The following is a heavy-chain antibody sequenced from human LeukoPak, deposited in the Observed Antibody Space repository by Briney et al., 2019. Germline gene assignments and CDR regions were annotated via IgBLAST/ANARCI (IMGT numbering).Heavy chain of an antibody. CDR2: INPNSGGT. Sequence: ASVKVSCKVSGYTFTGYYMHWVRQAPGQGLEWMGWINPNSGGTNYAQKFQGRVTMTRDTSISTAYMELSRLRSDDTAVYYCARPDYYDSLAFDIWGQGTMVTVSS. D-gene: IGHD3-22*01. J-gene: IGHJ3*02. CDR1: GYTFTGYY. CDR3: ARPDYYDSLAFDI. V-gene: IGHV1-2*02.